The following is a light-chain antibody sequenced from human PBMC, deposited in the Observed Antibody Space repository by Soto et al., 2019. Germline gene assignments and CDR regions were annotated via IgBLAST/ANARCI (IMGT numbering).Light chain of an antibody. CDR1: RGISSY. J-gene: IGKJ5*01. CDR2: SAS. Sequence: IQLTQSPSSLSASVGDRVTITCQASRGISSYLAWYQQKPGKAPKLLVYSASTLQSGVPARFSGSGSGPDFTLTISSLQPEDSATYFCQQLNSYPQTFGQGTRQDIK. CDR3: QQLNSYPQT. V-gene: IGKV1-9*01.